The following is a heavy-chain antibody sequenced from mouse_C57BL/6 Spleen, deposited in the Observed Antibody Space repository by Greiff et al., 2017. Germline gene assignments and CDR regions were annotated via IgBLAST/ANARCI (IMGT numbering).Heavy chain of an antibody. Sequence: QVQLQQPGAELVRPGSSVKLSCKASGYTFTSYWMHWVKQRPIQGLEWIGNIDPSDSETHYNQKFKDKATLTVDKSSSTAYMQLSSLTSEDSAVYYCARSGRLGKVYYAMDYWGQGTSVTVSS. CDR2: IDPSDSET. V-gene: IGHV1-52*01. CDR1: GYTFTSYW. J-gene: IGHJ4*01. D-gene: IGHD2-4*01. CDR3: ARSGRLGKVYYAMDY.